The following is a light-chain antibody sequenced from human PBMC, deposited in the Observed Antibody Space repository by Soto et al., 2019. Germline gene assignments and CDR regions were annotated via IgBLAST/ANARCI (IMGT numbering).Light chain of an antibody. CDR3: PQAKTYPQT. V-gene: IGKV1-12*01. CDR2: GAF. CDR1: QDIRGY. J-gene: IGKJ3*01. Sequence: DIQMTQSPSSVSASVGDRVTITCRTSQDIRGYLLWFQQKPGQAPKLLISGAFALQSGVPSRFSGSGSGTVFTLTISSLQLGDFETDYCPQAKTYPQTFGPGTRVDI.